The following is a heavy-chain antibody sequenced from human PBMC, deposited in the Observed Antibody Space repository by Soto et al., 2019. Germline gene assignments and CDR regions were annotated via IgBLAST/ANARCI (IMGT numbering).Heavy chain of an antibody. CDR3: ARTHTTFGRVIQASYNWFDP. CDR2: ISSSSSYI. V-gene: IGHV3-21*01. Sequence: PGGSLRLSCAASGFTFSSYSMNWVRQAPGKGLEWVSSISSSSSYIYYADSVKGRFTISRDNAKNSLYLQMNSLRAEDTAVYYCARTHTTFGRVIQASYNWFDPWGQGT. D-gene: IGHD3-16*01. CDR1: GFTFSSYS. J-gene: IGHJ5*02.